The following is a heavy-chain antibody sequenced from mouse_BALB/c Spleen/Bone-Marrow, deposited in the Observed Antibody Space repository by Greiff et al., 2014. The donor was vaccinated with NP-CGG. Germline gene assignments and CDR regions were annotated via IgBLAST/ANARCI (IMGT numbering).Heavy chain of an antibody. CDR2: INPSTGYT. CDR3: ARSSFLRSYFDY. Sequence: QVQLQQSEAELARPGASVKMSCKASGYAFTSYTMHWVKERPGQGLEWIGYINPSTGYTNYNQKFKDKATLTADKSSSTAYMQLSSLTSEDSAVYYCARSSFLRSYFDYWGQGTTLTVSS. CDR1: GYAFTSYT. V-gene: IGHV1-4*01. J-gene: IGHJ2*01. D-gene: IGHD1-2*01.